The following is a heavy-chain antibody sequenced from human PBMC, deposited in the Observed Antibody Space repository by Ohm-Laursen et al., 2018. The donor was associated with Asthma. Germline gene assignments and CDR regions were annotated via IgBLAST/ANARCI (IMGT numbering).Heavy chain of an antibody. CDR3: ARTWELYYFDY. J-gene: IGHJ4*02. Sequence: TLSLTCTVSGGSISSGDYYWSWIRQPPGKGLEWIGYIYYSGSTYYNPSLKSRVTISVDTSKNQFSLKLNSVTAADTAVYYCARTWELYYFDYWGQGTLVTVSS. CDR2: IYYSGST. D-gene: IGHD1-26*01. V-gene: IGHV4-30-4*01. CDR1: GGSISSGDYY.